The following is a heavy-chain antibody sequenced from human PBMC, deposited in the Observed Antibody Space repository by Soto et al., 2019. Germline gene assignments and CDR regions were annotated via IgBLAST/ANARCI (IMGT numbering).Heavy chain of an antibody. CDR1: GYTFTSYG. J-gene: IGHJ4*02. CDR2: ISAYNGNT. D-gene: IGHD1-1*01. Sequence: ASVKVSCKASGYTFTSYGISWVRQAPGQGLEWMGWISAYNGNTNYSRKLHGRVTMTTDTSTSTAYMELRSLRSYDTAVYYCARDCAWNDQNPHTLDYWGQGTLVTVSS. CDR3: ARDCAWNDQNPHTLDY. V-gene: IGHV1-18*04.